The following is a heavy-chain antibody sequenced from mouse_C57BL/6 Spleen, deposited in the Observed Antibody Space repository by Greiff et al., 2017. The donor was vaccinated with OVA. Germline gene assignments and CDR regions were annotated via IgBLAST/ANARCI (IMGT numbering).Heavy chain of an antibody. CDR2: IYPGDGDT. Sequence: VKVVESGPELVKPGASVKISCKASGYAFSSSWMNWVKQRPGKGLEWIGRIYPGDGDTNYNGKFKGKATLTADKSSSTAYMQLSSLTSEDSAVYFCARKDSNYDYYAMDYWGQGTSVTVSS. CDR1: GYAFSSSW. CDR3: ARKDSNYDYYAMDY. J-gene: IGHJ4*01. D-gene: IGHD2-5*01. V-gene: IGHV1-82*01.